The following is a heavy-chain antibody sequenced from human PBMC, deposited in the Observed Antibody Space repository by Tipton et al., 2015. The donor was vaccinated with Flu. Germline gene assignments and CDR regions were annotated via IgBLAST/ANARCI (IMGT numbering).Heavy chain of an antibody. V-gene: IGHV4-38-2*01. CDR3: ARRDYSKYVSESKNCFDP. Sequence: TLSLTCSVSGDSVASDYYCGWIRQSPGKGLEWIGNVHRTVNSYYNPSLKSRVTMSVDTSKNQFSLKLTSVAGADTAVYFCARRDYSKYVSESKNCFDPWGQGILVSVSS. D-gene: IGHD4-11*01. CDR1: GDSVASDYY. J-gene: IGHJ5*02. CDR2: VHRTVNS.